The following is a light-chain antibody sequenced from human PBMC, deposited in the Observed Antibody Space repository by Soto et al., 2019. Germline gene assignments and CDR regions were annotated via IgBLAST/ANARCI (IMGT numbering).Light chain of an antibody. CDR2: ESN. Sequence: QSVLTQPPSVSAAPGQKVTISCSGSSSNIGNNYVSWYQQLPGTAPKLLIYESNKRPSGIPDRFSGSKSGTSATLGITGLQTGDEADYYCGTWDSSLGAGVLCGGTKVTVL. CDR1: SSNIGNNY. V-gene: IGLV1-51*02. J-gene: IGLJ3*02. CDR3: GTWDSSLGAGV.